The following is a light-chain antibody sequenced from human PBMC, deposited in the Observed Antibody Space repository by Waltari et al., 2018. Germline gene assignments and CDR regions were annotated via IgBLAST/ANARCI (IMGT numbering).Light chain of an antibody. CDR3: QQYNAFSRAT. Sequence: DVQMTQSPSSLSASVGDSVTITCRSGQSISVWVAWYQQKPGKVTNLLISNASISESGVLSRFSGSRSGTEFITTISSLQHDDFATYYCQQYNAFSRATFGQGTKLEIK. CDR2: NAS. V-gene: IGKV1-5*03. CDR1: QSISVW. J-gene: IGKJ1*01.